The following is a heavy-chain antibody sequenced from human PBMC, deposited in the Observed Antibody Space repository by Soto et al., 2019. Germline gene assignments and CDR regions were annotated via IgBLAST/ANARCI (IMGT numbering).Heavy chain of an antibody. V-gene: IGHV3-49*04. J-gene: IGHJ6*02. D-gene: IGHD2-15*01. CDR2: IRSKAYGGTT. CDR3: TRDPPGYCSGGSCYTDHYYYGMDV. Sequence: GGSLRLSCTASGFTFGDYAMSWVRQAPGKGLEWVGFIRSKAYGGTTEYAASVKGRFTISRDDSKSIAYLQMNSLKTEDTAVYYCTRDPPGYCSGGSCYTDHYYYGMDVWGQGTTVTVSS. CDR1: GFTFGDYA.